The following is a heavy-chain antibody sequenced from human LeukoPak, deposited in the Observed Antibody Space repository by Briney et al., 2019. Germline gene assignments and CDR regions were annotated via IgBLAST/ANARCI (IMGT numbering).Heavy chain of an antibody. J-gene: IGHJ4*02. CDR3: ASVSYSNGWYPFDY. D-gene: IGHD6-19*01. CDR1: GGSISNYY. V-gene: IGHV4-59*08. Sequence: SETLSLTCTVSGGSISNYYWSWIRQPPGKGLEWIGYIYYSGSTNSNPSLNSRATISIDTSKSQFSLKLSSVTAADTAIYYCASVSYSNGWYPFDYWGQGTLVTVSS. CDR2: IYYSGST.